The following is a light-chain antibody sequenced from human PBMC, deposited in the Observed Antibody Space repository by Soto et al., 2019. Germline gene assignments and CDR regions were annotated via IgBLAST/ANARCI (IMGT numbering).Light chain of an antibody. J-gene: IGKJ3*01. CDR2: GAS. V-gene: IGKV3-15*01. CDR3: QQYNNWPPFT. CDR1: QSVSNN. Sequence: EIVMTQSPATLSVSPGERATLSCRASQSVSNNLAWYQQKPGQAPRLLIYGASTRATGIPARFSGSGSGTAFTLTISSLQSEDFAVYYCQQYNNWPPFTFGPGTKVDIK.